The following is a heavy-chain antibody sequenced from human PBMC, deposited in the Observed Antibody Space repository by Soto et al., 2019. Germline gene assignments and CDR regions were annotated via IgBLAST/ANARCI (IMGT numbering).Heavy chain of an antibody. J-gene: IGHJ6*02. CDR3: ASTIFGVGDYYYYGMDV. D-gene: IGHD3-3*01. Sequence: SDTRYLTSPFSLFSIISSNWCSWVRQPPGKGLEWIGEIYHSGSTNYNPSLKSRVTISVDKSKNQFSLKLSSVTAADTAVYYCASTIFGVGDYYYYGMDVWGQGTTVTVS. CDR1: LFSIISSNW. V-gene: IGHV4-4*02. CDR2: IYHSGST.